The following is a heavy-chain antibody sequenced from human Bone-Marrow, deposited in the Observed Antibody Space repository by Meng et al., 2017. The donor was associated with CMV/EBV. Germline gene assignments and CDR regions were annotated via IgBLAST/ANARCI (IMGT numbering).Heavy chain of an antibody. CDR2: IYYSGNT. D-gene: IGHD5-24*01. CDR3: ARGGGDGYSRGGFDY. Sequence: LRLSCSVSGGSISIGGYYWSWIRQHPERGLEWIGYIYYSGNTYYHPSLESRATISVDTSKNHLSLKLTSMTAADTAVYYCARGGGDGYSRGGFDYWGQGTLVTVSS. CDR1: GGSISIGGYY. V-gene: IGHV4-31*03. J-gene: IGHJ4*02.